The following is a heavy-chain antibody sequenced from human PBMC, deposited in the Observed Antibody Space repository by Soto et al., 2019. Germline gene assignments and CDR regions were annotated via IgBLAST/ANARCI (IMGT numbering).Heavy chain of an antibody. D-gene: IGHD3-22*01. CDR2: ISYDGSDK. V-gene: IGHV3-30-3*01. Sequence: GGSLRLFCAASGFTFSSYAMHWVRQAPGKGLEWVALISYDGSDKDYADSVKGRFTISRDNSMNTLFLQMNSLRAEDTAVYYCARDYYKYYDSSGYYRSPAYWGQGTLVTVSS. CDR1: GFTFSSYA. J-gene: IGHJ4*02. CDR3: ARDYYKYYDSSGYYRSPAY.